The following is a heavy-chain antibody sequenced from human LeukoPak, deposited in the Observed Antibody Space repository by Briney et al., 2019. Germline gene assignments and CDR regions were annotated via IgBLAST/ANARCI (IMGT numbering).Heavy chain of an antibody. Sequence: PSETLSLTCAVSTYSISSGYYWGWVRQPPGKGLEWIGSIFHSGSTYYNPSLKSRVTISVDTSKNQFSLKLSSVTAADTAVYYCASLLWFGELFSTLRYYFDYWGQGTLVTVSS. CDR2: IFHSGST. J-gene: IGHJ4*02. CDR1: TYSISSGYY. CDR3: ASLLWFGELFSTLRYYFDY. D-gene: IGHD3-10*01. V-gene: IGHV4-38-2*01.